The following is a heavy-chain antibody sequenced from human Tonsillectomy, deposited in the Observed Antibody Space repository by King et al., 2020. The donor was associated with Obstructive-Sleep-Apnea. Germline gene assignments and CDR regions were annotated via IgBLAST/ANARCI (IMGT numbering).Heavy chain of an antibody. V-gene: IGHV4-59*01. CDR1: GDSISTYY. CDR3: ARDLGYSYGIDY. Sequence: VQLQESGPGLLKPSETLSLTCTVSGDSISTYYWSWIRQPPGKGLEWIGYIYYSGSTSYNASLKSRVTISVDTSKNQFSLKLRSVTAADTAVYYCARDLGYSYGIDYWGQGTLVTVSS. J-gene: IGHJ4*02. CDR2: IYYSGST. D-gene: IGHD5-18*01.